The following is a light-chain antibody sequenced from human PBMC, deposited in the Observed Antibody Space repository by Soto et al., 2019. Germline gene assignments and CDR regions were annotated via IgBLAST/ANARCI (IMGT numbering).Light chain of an antibody. V-gene: IGLV2-14*03. CDR2: DVS. CDR1: SSDVGAYNY. J-gene: IGLJ1*01. CDR3: KSFTTSDTYV. Sequence: QSVLTHPASVSGSPGQSIAICCTGTSSDVGAYNYVSWYQQYPGKAPKLVIFDVSYRPSGVSTRFSGSKSGNTAYLTISGLQAEDEADYYCKSFTTSDTYVFGTGTKVTVL.